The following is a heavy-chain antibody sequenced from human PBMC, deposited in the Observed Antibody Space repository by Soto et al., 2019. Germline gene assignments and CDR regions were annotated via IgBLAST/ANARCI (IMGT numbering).Heavy chain of an antibody. D-gene: IGHD6-13*01. CDR2: IYWEDDK. V-gene: IGHV2-5*02. Sequence: QITLKESGPTLVKPTQTLTLTCTFSGFSLSTSGVGVGWIRQPPGKALEWLALIYWEDDKRYSPSLKSRLTSTNETTKNHVVLTTTNTDPMNTAKYYCAHRQSCSWQKYFQHWGQDALDTVS. CDR1: GFSLSTSGVG. CDR3: AHRQSCSWQKYFQH. J-gene: IGHJ1*01.